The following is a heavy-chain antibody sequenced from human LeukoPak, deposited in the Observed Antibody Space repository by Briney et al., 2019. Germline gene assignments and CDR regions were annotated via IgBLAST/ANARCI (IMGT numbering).Heavy chain of an antibody. V-gene: IGHV1-69*01. CDR2: IIPIFGTA. D-gene: IGHD6-19*01. J-gene: IGHJ6*03. Sequence: SSVKVSCKASGGTFSSHAISWVRQAPGQGLEWMGGIIPIFGTANYAQKFQGRVTITADESTSTAYMELSSLRSEDTAVYYCARVISGSLRFNYYYYYMDVWGKGTTVTVSS. CDR1: GGTFSSHA. CDR3: ARVISGSLRFNYYYYYMDV.